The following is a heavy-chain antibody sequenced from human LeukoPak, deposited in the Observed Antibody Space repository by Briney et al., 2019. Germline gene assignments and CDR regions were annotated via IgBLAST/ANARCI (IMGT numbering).Heavy chain of an antibody. CDR2: IYSGGST. V-gene: IGHV3-53*01. CDR1: GLTLCSNC. Sequence: GGSLRLSRAASGLTLCSNCMSCVCQAPGKGLEWVSFIYSGGSTYYTDSVKGRFTTSRDNSKNMRYLQRNSLRAEDTAGYYCARRAGDYSHPYDDCGQGILVTVSS. CDR3: ARRAGDYSHPYDD. J-gene: IGHJ4*02. D-gene: IGHD3-22*01.